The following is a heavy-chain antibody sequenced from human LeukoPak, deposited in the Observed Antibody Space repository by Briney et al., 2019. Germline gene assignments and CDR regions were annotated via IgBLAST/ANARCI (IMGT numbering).Heavy chain of an antibody. V-gene: IGHV4-61*01. J-gene: IGHJ1*01. Sequence: SETLSLTCTVSGGSVSSGSYYWSWIRQPPGKGLEWIGYIYYSGSTNYNPSLKSRVTISVDTSKNQFSLKLSSVTAADTAVYYCARAPIAAAEYFQHWGQGTLVTVSS. CDR2: IYYSGST. D-gene: IGHD6-13*01. CDR3: ARAPIAAAEYFQH. CDR1: GGSVSSGSYY.